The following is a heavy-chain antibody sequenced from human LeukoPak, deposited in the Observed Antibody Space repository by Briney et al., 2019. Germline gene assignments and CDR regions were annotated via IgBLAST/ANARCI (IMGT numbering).Heavy chain of an antibody. D-gene: IGHD6-19*01. CDR3: AAGLVHESDY. CDR2: IKQDGSEK. Sequence: PGGSLRLSCAASGFTFSLYWMTWVRQSPGKGLEWVANIKQDGSEKYYLDSVKGRFTISRDNSKNTLYLQMNSLRAEDTAVYYCAAGLVHESDYWGQGTLVTVSS. CDR1: GFTFSLYW. J-gene: IGHJ4*02. V-gene: IGHV3-7*01.